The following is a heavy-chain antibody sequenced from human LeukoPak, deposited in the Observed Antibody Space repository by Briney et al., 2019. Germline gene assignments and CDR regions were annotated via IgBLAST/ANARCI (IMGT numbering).Heavy chain of an antibody. V-gene: IGHV4-59*01. D-gene: IGHD3-10*01. CDR1: GGSISSYY. J-gene: IGHJ6*02. Sequence: SETLSLTCTVSGGSISSYYWTWIRQPPGKGLEWIGNIYYSGSTNYNPSLKSRVTISVDTSKNQFSLKLSSVTAADAAVYYCARDYGSGSYRYYGMDVWGQGTTVTVSS. CDR2: IYYSGST. CDR3: ARDYGSGSYRYYGMDV.